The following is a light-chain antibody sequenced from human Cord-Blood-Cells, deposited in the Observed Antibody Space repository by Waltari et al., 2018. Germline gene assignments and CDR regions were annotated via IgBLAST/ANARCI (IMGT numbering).Light chain of an antibody. J-gene: IGLJ1*01. V-gene: IGLV2-8*01. CDR3: SSYAGSNNYV. CDR2: AVR. Sequence: QSALTQPPSASGSPGQSVTIPCTGTSSDVGGHNYVSWYQQHPGKAPHLMIYAVRKRPSGVPVRFSGSQSGTPASLTVSGLQAEAQADYSCSSYAGSNNYVFGTGTKVTVL. CDR1: SSDVGGHNY.